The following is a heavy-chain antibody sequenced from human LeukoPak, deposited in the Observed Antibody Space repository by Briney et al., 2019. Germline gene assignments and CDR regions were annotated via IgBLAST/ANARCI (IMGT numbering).Heavy chain of an antibody. CDR2: IYTSGST. CDR3: ARDWYSSSWYPGYNWFDP. Sequence: NPSETLSLTCAAYGGSFSGYYWSWIRQPPGKGLEWIGRIYTSGSTNYNPSLKSRVTMSVDTSKNQFSLKLSSVTAADTAVYYCARDWYSSSWYPGYNWFDPWGQGTLVTVSS. V-gene: IGHV4-59*10. D-gene: IGHD6-13*01. CDR1: GGSFSGYY. J-gene: IGHJ5*02.